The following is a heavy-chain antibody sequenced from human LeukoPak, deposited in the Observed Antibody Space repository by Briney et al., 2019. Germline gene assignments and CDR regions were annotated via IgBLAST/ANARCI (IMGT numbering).Heavy chain of an antibody. J-gene: IGHJ6*02. CDR2: ISYEGGFK. CDR3: ARATARDAFNYYGVDV. CDR1: GFSFSSYA. V-gene: IGHV3-30*01. Sequence: GGSLRLSCAASGFSFSSYAMHWVRQAPGEGLEWVATISYEGGFKFYPDSVKGRFTISRDNSKNTLFLQMNNLTVEDTAVYYCARATARDAFNYYGVDVWGQGTTVTVSS. D-gene: IGHD6-6*01.